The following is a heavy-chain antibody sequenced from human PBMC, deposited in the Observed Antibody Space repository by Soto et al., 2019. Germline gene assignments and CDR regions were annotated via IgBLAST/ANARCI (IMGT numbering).Heavy chain of an antibody. Sequence: QVQLVQSGAEVKKPGASVKVSCKTSGYIFTNYRISWVRQAPGQGLEWMGWISAYNGNTNYPQKLQDRVTMTTDTSPSTAYMELRSLRADDTAVYYCAVGSGGYYYFDYWGQGTLVTVSS. CDR3: AVGSGGYYYFDY. J-gene: IGHJ4*02. V-gene: IGHV1-18*01. CDR2: ISAYNGNT. D-gene: IGHD3-3*01. CDR1: GYIFTNYR.